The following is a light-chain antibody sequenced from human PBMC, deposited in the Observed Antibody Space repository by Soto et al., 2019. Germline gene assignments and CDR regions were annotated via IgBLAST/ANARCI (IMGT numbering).Light chain of an antibody. J-gene: IGKJ2*01. CDR3: MQALQSPYT. CDR1: QSLLHSNGYNY. CDR2: LGS. V-gene: IGKV2-28*01. Sequence: DIVMTQSPLSLPVTPGEPASISCRSSQSLLHSNGYNYLDWYLQKPGQSPQLLISLGSNRASGVPARFSGSGSATDFTLNIARVEAEDFAVYYCMQALQSPYTFGQGTKLEIK.